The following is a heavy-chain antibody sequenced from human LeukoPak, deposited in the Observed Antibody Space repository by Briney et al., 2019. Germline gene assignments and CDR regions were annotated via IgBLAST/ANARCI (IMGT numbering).Heavy chain of an antibody. J-gene: IGHJ1*01. CDR3: ARGYCSGGGCYTAEYLPH. Sequence: ASVRVSCKASGYTFTNFEINWVRQVAGQGLEWMGWMRPNSGETVNVQKFQGRVTMTRDISTSTAYMELTGLRSDDTAVYFCARGYCSGGGCYTAEYLPHWGQGTLVTVSS. CDR2: MRPNSGET. V-gene: IGHV1-8*02. D-gene: IGHD2-15*01. CDR1: GYTFTNFE.